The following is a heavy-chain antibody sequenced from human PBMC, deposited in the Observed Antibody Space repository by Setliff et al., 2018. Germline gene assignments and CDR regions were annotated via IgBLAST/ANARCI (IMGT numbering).Heavy chain of an antibody. CDR1: DDSISSRHYY. Sequence: PSETLSLTCTVSDDSISSRHYYWSWIRQPAGKGLEWLGQIYTSWSTNYNPSLKGRATLSIDASKKQFSLELSSVTAADTAVYYCARLSGFLYVDVWGKGTTVTVSS. J-gene: IGHJ6*03. V-gene: IGHV4-61*09. D-gene: IGHD3-3*01. CDR3: ARLSGFLYVDV. CDR2: IYTSWST.